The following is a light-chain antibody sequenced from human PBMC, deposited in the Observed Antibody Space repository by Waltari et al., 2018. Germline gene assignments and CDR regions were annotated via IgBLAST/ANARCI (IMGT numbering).Light chain of an antibody. Sequence: DIQMTQSPSSVSASVGDRVTLTCRASQGISSRLAWYQQKPGKGPELLIYDASSLHSGVPSRFSGSGSGTDFTLTIRSLQPEDFATYYCQQVNSFPRTFGQGTKVEVK. V-gene: IGKV1-12*01. CDR1: QGISSR. CDR2: DAS. J-gene: IGKJ1*01. CDR3: QQVNSFPRT.